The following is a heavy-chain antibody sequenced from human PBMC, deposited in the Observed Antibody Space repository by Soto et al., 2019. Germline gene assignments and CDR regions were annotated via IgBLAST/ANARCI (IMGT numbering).Heavy chain of an antibody. D-gene: IGHD3-22*01. Sequence: QITLKESGPTLVKPTQTLTLTCTFSGFSLSTSGVGVGWIRQPPGKALEWLALIYWDDDKRYSPSLKSRLTIAKDTSKNQVVLTMTNVDPVDTATYYCAHRLYDSSGYSFDYWGQGTLVTVSS. J-gene: IGHJ4*02. V-gene: IGHV2-5*02. CDR3: AHRLYDSSGYSFDY. CDR1: GFSLSTSGVG. CDR2: IYWDDDK.